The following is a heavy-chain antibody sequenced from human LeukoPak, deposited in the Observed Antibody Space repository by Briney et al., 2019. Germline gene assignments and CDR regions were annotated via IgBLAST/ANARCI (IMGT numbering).Heavy chain of an antibody. CDR1: GFTFDDYA. V-gene: IGHV3-9*01. D-gene: IGHD2-2*01. CDR2: TSWNSGSI. Sequence: PGRSLRLSCAASGFTFDDYAMHWVRHAPGEGLEWVSGTSWNSGSIGYADSVKGRFTISRDNAKNSLYLQMNSLRAEDTALYYCAKDSPIRYCSSTSCPLDYWGQGTLVTVSS. J-gene: IGHJ4*02. CDR3: AKDSPIRYCSSTSCPLDY.